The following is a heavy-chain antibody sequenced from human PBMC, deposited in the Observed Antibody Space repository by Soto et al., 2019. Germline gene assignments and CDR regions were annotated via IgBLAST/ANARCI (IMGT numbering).Heavy chain of an antibody. V-gene: IGHV1-18*01. Sequence: ASVKVSCKASGYTFTSYGISWVRQAPGQGLEWMGWISAYNDNTNYAQKLQGRVTMTTDTSTSTAYMELRSLRSDDTAVYYCARVSGRTDIVVVMDAWGKGTTVTVSS. CDR2: ISAYNDNT. CDR1: GYTFTSYG. J-gene: IGHJ6*03. D-gene: IGHD2-2*01. CDR3: ARVSGRTDIVVVMDA.